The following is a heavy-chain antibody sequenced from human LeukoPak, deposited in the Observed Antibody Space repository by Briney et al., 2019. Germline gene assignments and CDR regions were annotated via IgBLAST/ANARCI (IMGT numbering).Heavy chain of an antibody. V-gene: IGHV3-7*03. CDR2: IKLDGTQK. CDR3: ARGGGYDSFDY. CDR1: GFTFRNYW. Sequence: GGSLRLSCAASGFTFRNYWMSWIRQAPGRGLEWVANIKLDGTQKNYIQSVRGRFTISRDNAKNSVYLQMNSLRADDTAVYYCARGGGYDSFDYWGQGTQVTVSS. J-gene: IGHJ4*02. D-gene: IGHD5-12*01.